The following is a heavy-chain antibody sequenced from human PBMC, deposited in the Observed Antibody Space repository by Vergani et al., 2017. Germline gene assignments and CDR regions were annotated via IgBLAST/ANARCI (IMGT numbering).Heavy chain of an antibody. CDR2: IIPIFGTA. CDR1: GGTFSSYA. J-gene: IGHJ5*02. V-gene: IGHV1-69*18. Sequence: QVQLVQSGAEVKKPGSSVKVSCKASGGTFSSYAISWVRQAPGQGLEWMGRIIPIFGTANYAQKFQGRVTITADESTSTAYMELSSLRSEDTAVYYCATSDYYDSSGYRNWFDPWGQGTLVTVSS. D-gene: IGHD3-22*01. CDR3: ATSDYYDSSGYRNWFDP.